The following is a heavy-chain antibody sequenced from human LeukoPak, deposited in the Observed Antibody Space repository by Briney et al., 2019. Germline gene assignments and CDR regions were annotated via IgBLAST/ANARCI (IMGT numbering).Heavy chain of an antibody. CDR2: ISGSGGST. Sequence: PGGSLRLSCAASGFTFSNYAMTWFRQTPEKGLEWVSAISGSGGSTYYADSVKGRFTLSRDNSKNTLYLQMNSLRADDTAIYYCAKDYYGSGHWGQGTLVTVSS. CDR1: GFTFSNYA. J-gene: IGHJ4*02. V-gene: IGHV3-23*01. CDR3: AKDYYGSGH. D-gene: IGHD3-10*01.